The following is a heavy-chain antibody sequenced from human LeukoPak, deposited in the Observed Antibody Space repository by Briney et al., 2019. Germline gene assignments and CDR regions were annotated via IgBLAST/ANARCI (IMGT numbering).Heavy chain of an antibody. CDR1: GFTSSSYW. Sequence: PGGSLRLSCAASGFTSSSYWMSWVRQAPGKGLEWVANIKQDGSEKYYVDSVKGRFTISRDNAKNSLYLQMNSLRAEDTAVYYCARCNWLGIRDCAFDIWGQGTMVTVSS. CDR3: ARCNWLGIRDCAFDI. CDR2: IKQDGSEK. D-gene: IGHD6-19*01. V-gene: IGHV3-7*01. J-gene: IGHJ3*02.